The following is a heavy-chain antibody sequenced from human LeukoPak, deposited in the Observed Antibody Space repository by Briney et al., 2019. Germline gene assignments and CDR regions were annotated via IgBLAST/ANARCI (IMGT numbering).Heavy chain of an antibody. CDR2: IRYDGSNK. CDR1: GFTFSDYY. D-gene: IGHD2-21*02. CDR3: AKDSRCGGDCYYFDY. Sequence: SGGSLRLSCAASGFTFSDYYMSWIRQAPGKGLEWVAFIRYDGSNKYYADSVKGRFTISRDNSKNTLYLQMNSLRAEDTAVYYCAKDSRCGGDCYYFDYWGQGTLVTVSS. J-gene: IGHJ4*02. V-gene: IGHV3-30*02.